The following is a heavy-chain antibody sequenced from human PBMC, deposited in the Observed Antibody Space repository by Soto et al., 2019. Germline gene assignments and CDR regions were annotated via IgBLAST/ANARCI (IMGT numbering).Heavy chain of an antibody. J-gene: IGHJ4*02. Sequence: PGGSLRLSCAASGFTFSSYSMNWVRQAPGKGLEWVSSISSSSSYIYYADSVKGRFTISRDNAKNSLYLQMNSLRAEDTAVYYCARDLKDCGGDCYSPQFDYWGQGTLVTVSS. CDR3: ARDLKDCGGDCYSPQFDY. V-gene: IGHV3-21*01. D-gene: IGHD2-21*02. CDR1: GFTFSSYS. CDR2: ISSSSSYI.